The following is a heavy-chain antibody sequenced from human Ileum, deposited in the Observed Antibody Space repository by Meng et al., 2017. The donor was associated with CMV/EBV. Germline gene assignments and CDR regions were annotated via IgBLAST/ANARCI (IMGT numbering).Heavy chain of an antibody. CDR1: NSAFSDYC. CDR2: INNRGST. J-gene: IGHJ4*02. D-gene: IGHD3-3*01. Sequence: QVRPQRLGAGPLNPSETLILVCGVHNSAFSDYCCTWSRQSQGKGLEWIGEINNRGSTNYNPSLKSRVTISIDTSRNQFSLKLTSMTAADTAVYYCARASPQRRFLSYWGQGTLVTVSS. V-gene: IGHV4-34*01. CDR3: ARASPQRRFLSY.